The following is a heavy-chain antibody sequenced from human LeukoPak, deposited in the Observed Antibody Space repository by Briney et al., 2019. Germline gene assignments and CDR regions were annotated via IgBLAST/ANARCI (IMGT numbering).Heavy chain of an antibody. CDR3: AKKAGNDYGDQNWFDP. D-gene: IGHD4-17*01. J-gene: IGHJ5*02. Sequence: GGSLSLSCAASGFTFSAYGMHWVRQAPGKGLEWVAIIWYDGTNKYYTDSVKGRFTISRDNSKNTLYLQMNSLRAEDTAVYYCAKKAGNDYGDQNWFDPWGQGTLVTVSS. CDR1: GFTFSAYG. CDR2: IWYDGTNK. V-gene: IGHV3-33*06.